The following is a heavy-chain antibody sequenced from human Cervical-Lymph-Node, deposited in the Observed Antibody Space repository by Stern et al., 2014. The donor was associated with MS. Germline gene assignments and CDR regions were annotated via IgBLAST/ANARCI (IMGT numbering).Heavy chain of an antibody. CDR3: ARDHCLHCSGGSCCGMDV. V-gene: IGHV1-69*01. D-gene: IGHD2-15*01. Sequence: VQLVESGAEVKKPGSSVKVSCKAPGGTFSSYGISWGRQAPGQGLEWMRGIIPIFGTTNYAQKFQGRVTIIADESTTTVYMELSSLRSEDTAVYYCARDHCLHCSGGSCCGMDVWGQGTTVTVSS. J-gene: IGHJ6*02. CDR1: GGTFSSYG. CDR2: IIPIFGTT.